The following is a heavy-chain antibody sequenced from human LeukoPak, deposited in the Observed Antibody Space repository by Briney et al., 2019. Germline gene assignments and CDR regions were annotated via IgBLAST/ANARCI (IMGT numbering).Heavy chain of an antibody. J-gene: IGHJ4*02. V-gene: IGHV3-49*04. CDR2: IRSKAYGGTT. CDR1: GFTFGDYA. Sequence: GGSLTLSCTASGFTFGDYAMSWVRQAPGKGLEWVGFIRSKAYGGTTEYAASVKGRFTISRDDSKSIAYLQMNSLKTEDTAVYYCTRVVGAFGRLVFDYWGQGTLVTVSS. CDR3: TRVVGAFGRLVFDY. D-gene: IGHD1-26*01.